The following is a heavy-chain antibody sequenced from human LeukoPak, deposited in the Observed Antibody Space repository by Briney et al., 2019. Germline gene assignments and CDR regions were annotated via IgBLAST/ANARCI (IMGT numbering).Heavy chain of an antibody. CDR3: ASSGSYRFDY. J-gene: IGHJ4*02. CDR2: ITASGTAI. Sequence: GGSLRLSCAASGFTFSSYSMNWVRQAPGKGLEWVSHITASGTAIFYADSVKGRFTISRDNAKNSLYLQMNSLRDEDTAVYYCASSGSYRFDYWGQGTLVTVSS. CDR1: GFTFSSYS. D-gene: IGHD1-26*01. V-gene: IGHV3-48*02.